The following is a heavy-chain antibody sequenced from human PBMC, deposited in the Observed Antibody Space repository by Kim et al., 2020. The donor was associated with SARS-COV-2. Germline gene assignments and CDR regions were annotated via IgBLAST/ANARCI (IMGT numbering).Heavy chain of an antibody. CDR3: AAGRGFLEWLLYLDY. Sequence: DPGKGRITTSRDNAKNSLYLQMSSLGAEDTTLYYCAAGRGFLEWLLYLDYWGQGTLVTVSS. J-gene: IGHJ4*02. D-gene: IGHD3-3*01. V-gene: IGHV3-9*01.